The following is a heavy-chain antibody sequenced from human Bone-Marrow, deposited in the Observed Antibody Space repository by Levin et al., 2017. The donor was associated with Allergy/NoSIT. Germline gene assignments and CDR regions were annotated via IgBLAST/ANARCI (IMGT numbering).Heavy chain of an antibody. CDR1: GFPFSDSA. CDR2: TSGDGGNR. J-gene: IGHJ4*02. Sequence: LSLTCAASGFPFSDSAMSWVRQAPGKGLEWVSATSGDGGNRYYANSVKGRFTISRDNSQKMLYLQMNSLRVEDTALYYCANSWSYCGKNCYTYNFDYWGQGILVSVSS. D-gene: IGHD2-21*01. CDR3: ANSWSYCGKNCYTYNFDY. V-gene: IGHV3-23*01.